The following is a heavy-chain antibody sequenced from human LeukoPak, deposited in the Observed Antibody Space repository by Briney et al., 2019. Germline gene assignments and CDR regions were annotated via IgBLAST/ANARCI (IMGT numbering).Heavy chain of an antibody. V-gene: IGHV4-4*07. Sequence: SETLSLTCTVSGGSISSYYWSWIRQPAGKGLEWIGCIYTSGSTNYNPSLKSRVTMLVDTSKNQFSLKLSSVTAADTAVYYCAREKGYYDILTGSPFYYYGMDVWGQGTTVTVSS. CDR1: GGSISSYY. J-gene: IGHJ6*02. CDR3: AREKGYYDILTGSPFYYYGMDV. CDR2: IYTSGST. D-gene: IGHD3-9*01.